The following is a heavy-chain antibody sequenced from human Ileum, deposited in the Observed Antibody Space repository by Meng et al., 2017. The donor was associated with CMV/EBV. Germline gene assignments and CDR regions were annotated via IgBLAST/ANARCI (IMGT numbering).Heavy chain of an antibody. Sequence: GESLKISCAASGFTFSSYEMNWVRQAPGKGLEWVSYISSSGSTIYYADSVKGRFTISRDNAKNSLYLQMNSLRAEDTAVYYCARDYYDFWSGLGTKYYYYGMDVWGQGTTVTVSS. CDR3: ARDYYDFWSGLGTKYYYYGMDV. J-gene: IGHJ6*02. CDR2: ISSSGSTI. CDR1: GFTFSSYE. V-gene: IGHV3-48*03. D-gene: IGHD3-3*01.